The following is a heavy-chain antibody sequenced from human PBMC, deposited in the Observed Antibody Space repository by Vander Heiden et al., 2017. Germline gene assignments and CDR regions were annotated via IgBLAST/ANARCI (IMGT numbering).Heavy chain of an antibody. V-gene: IGHV4-34*01. CDR3: ASAYCGGDCYSGYYYGMDV. D-gene: IGHD2-21*02. CDR1: SGYY. J-gene: IGHJ6*02. CDR2: INHSGST. Sequence: SGYYWSWIRQPPGKGLEWIGEINHSGSTNYNPSLKSRVTISVDTSKNQFSLKLSSVTAADTAVYYWASAYCGGDCYSGYYYGMDVWGQGTTVTVSS.